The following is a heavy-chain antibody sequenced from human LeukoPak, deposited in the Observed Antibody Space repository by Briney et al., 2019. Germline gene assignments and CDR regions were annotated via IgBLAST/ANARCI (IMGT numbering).Heavy chain of an antibody. CDR3: ARVGWELQSSYYFDY. V-gene: IGHV3-21*01. Sequence: PGGSLRLSCAASGFTVSSNYMNWVRQAPGKGLEWVSSISSSSSYIYYADSVKGRFTISRDNAKNSLYLQMNSLRAEDTAVYYCARVGWELQSSYYFDYWGQGTLVTVSS. D-gene: IGHD2-15*01. CDR2: ISSSSSYI. J-gene: IGHJ4*02. CDR1: GFTVSSNY.